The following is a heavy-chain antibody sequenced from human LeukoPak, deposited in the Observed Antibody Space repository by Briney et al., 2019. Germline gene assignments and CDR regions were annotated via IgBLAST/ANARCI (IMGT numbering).Heavy chain of an antibody. CDR2: IRYDGSNK. CDR1: GFAFSSYG. Sequence: PGGSLRLSCAASGFAFSSYGMHWVRQAPGKGLEWVAFIRYDGSNKYYADSVKGRFTISRDNSKNTLYLQMNSLRAEDTAVYYCAKDRRAYCGGDCYSPFDPWGQGTLVTVSS. D-gene: IGHD2-21*02. J-gene: IGHJ5*02. V-gene: IGHV3-30*02. CDR3: AKDRRAYCGGDCYSPFDP.